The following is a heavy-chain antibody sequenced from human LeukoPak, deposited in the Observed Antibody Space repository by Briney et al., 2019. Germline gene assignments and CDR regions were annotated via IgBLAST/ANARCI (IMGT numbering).Heavy chain of an antibody. CDR3: ARRPIRYSYLVDY. J-gene: IGHJ4*02. Sequence: GASLQTSCMGSGSTFTNSWIAWVRPMPGKGLEWMGIFYPDDSNTRYSPSFQGQVTISADKSTNTAYLQWRSLEATDSAMYYCARRPIRYSYLVDYWGQGTLVTVSS. V-gene: IGHV5-51*01. CDR2: FYPDDSNT. D-gene: IGHD3-16*02. CDR1: GSTFTNSW.